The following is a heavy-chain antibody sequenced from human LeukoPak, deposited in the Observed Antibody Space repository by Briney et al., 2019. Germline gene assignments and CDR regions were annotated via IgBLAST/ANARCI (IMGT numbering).Heavy chain of an antibody. CDR2: ISSSSSTI. CDR3: ARDVGVRGVMIDY. J-gene: IGHJ4*02. Sequence: GGSLRLSCAASGFTFSSYSMNWVRQAPGKGLEWVSYISSSSSTIYYADSVKGRFTISRDNAKNSLYLQMNSLRAEDTAVYYCARDVGVRGVMIDYWGQGTLVTVSS. D-gene: IGHD3-10*01. V-gene: IGHV3-48*01. CDR1: GFTFSSYS.